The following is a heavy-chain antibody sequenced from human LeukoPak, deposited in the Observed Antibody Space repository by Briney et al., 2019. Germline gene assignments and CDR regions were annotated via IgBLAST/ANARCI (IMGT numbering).Heavy chain of an antibody. CDR1: GFPFNNAW. D-gene: IGHD4/OR15-4a*01. CDR3: TTYLTT. J-gene: IGHJ4*02. Sequence: GGSLRLSCAVSGFPFNNAWMGWVRQAPGKGLEWVGRITTKADGGATDYAAPVKGRFTISRDDSKSTLYLQMNSLKTEDTALYYCTTYLTTRGQGTLVTVSS. V-gene: IGHV3-15*01. CDR2: ITTKADGGAT.